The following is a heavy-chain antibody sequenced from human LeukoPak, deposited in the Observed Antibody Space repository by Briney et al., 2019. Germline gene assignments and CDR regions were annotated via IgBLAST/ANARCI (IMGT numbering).Heavy chain of an antibody. Sequence: PGGSLRLSCAASGFTFSSYSMNWVRQAPGKGLEWVSSISSSSSYIYCADSVKGRFTISRDNAKNSLYLQMNSLRAEDTAVYYCARDMTGAFDIWGQGTMVTVSS. CDR3: ARDMTGAFDI. V-gene: IGHV3-21*01. CDR1: GFTFSSYS. D-gene: IGHD1-14*01. J-gene: IGHJ3*02. CDR2: ISSSSSYI.